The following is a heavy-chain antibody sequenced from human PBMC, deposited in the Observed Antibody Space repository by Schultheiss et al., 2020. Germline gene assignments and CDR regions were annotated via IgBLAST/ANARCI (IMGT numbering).Heavy chain of an antibody. V-gene: IGHV3-23*01. D-gene: IGHD3-16*01. CDR1: GFTFSDYY. J-gene: IGHJ4*02. CDR3: AKDYLYDYVY. CDR2: ISDSGDNT. Sequence: GESLKISCAASGFTFSDYYMSWIRQAPGKGLEWVSAISDSGDNTYYADSLKGRFTISRDNSKNTLYLQMNSLRAEDTAVYFCAKDYLYDYVYWGQGTLVTVSS.